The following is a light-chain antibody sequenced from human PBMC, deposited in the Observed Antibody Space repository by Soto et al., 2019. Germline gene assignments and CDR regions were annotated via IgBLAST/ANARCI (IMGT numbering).Light chain of an antibody. CDR1: QSVSGN. CDR3: QHNNNGPRIT. CDR2: GAS. Sequence: EIVMTQSPATLSVSPGERATLSCRASQSVSGNLAWYQQIPGQAPRLLIYGASTRATGIPARFSGSGSGTDFTPTITSCNSEVFPVFYGQHNNNGPRITSAQGTRRRLN. J-gene: IGKJ5*01. V-gene: IGKV3-15*01.